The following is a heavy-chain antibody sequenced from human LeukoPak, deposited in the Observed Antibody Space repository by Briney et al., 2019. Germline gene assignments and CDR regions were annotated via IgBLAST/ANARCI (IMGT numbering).Heavy chain of an antibody. J-gene: IGHJ4*02. CDR1: GFTFSSYA. D-gene: IGHD3-22*01. CDR2: ISGSGGST. Sequence: GGSLRLSCAASGFTFSSYAMSWVRQAPGKGLEWVSAISGSGGSTYYADSVKGRFTISRDNSKNTLYLQMNSLRAEDTAVYYCAKSPHPPYYYDSSGYLAYWGQGTLVTVSS. V-gene: IGHV3-23*01. CDR3: AKSPHPPYYYDSSGYLAY.